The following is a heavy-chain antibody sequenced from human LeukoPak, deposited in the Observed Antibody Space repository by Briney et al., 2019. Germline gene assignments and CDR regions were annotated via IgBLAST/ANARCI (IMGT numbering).Heavy chain of an antibody. D-gene: IGHD1-26*01. CDR2: ISSSSSYI. CDR3: AKDIPHPWDASLYLPRFDP. Sequence: SGGSLRLSCAASGFTFSSYSMNWVRQAPGKGLEWVSSISSSSSYIYYADSVKGRFTISRDNAKNSLYLQMNSLRAEDTAVYYCAKDIPHPWDASLYLPRFDPWGQGTLVTVSS. V-gene: IGHV3-21*01. J-gene: IGHJ5*02. CDR1: GFTFSSYS.